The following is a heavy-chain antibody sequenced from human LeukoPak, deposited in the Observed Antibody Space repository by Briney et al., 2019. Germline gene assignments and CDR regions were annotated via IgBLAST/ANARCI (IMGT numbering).Heavy chain of an antibody. CDR3: AKGMVVGAKAGAFDI. CDR1: GFTFSSYG. CDR2: ISYDGSNK. V-gene: IGHV3-30*18. J-gene: IGHJ3*02. Sequence: GGSLRLSCAASGFTFSSYGMHWVRQAPGKGLGWVAVISYDGSNKYYADSVKGRFTISRDNSKNTLYLQMNSLRAEDTAVYYCAKGMVVGAKAGAFDIWGQGTMVTVSS. D-gene: IGHD1-26*01.